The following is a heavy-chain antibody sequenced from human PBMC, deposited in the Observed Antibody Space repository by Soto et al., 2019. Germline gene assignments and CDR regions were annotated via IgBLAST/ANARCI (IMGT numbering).Heavy chain of an antibody. Sequence: EVQLVESGGGLVKPGGSLRLSCAASGFTFSSYSMNWVRQAPGKGLEWVSSISSSSSYIYYADSVKGRLPISRDNAKNSLYLQMNSLRAEDTAVYYCARKTEQWLVHFDYWGQGTLVTVSS. J-gene: IGHJ4*02. CDR1: GFTFSSYS. CDR2: ISSSSSYI. CDR3: ARKTEQWLVHFDY. V-gene: IGHV3-21*01. D-gene: IGHD6-19*01.